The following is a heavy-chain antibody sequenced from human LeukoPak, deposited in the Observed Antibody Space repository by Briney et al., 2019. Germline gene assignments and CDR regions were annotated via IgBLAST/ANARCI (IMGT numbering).Heavy chain of an antibody. CDR2: IYTSGST. CDR1: GASISSGSHH. D-gene: IGHD3-10*01. V-gene: IGHV4-61*02. CDR3: ARDKGGFLYFGEYDP. Sequence: PSETLSLTCTVSGASISSGSHHWSWIRQPAGKGLEWIGLIYTSGSTNYNPSLKSRVSISVDMSKNQFSLKLSSVTAADTAVYYCARDKGGFLYFGEYDPWGQGTLVTVSS. J-gene: IGHJ5*02.